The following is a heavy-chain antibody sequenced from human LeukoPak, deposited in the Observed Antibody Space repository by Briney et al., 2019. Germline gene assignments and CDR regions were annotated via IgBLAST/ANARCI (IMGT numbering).Heavy chain of an antibody. V-gene: IGHV3-23*01. CDR2: ISGSGGST. Sequence: TGGSLRLSCAASGFTFSSYAMSWVRQAPGKGLEWVSAISGSGGSTYYADSVKGRFTISRDNSKNTLYLQMNSLRAEDTAVYYCAKEFIAVAGRGLNWFDPWGQGTLVTVSS. CDR3: AKEFIAVAGRGLNWFDP. CDR1: GFTFSSYA. J-gene: IGHJ5*02. D-gene: IGHD6-19*01.